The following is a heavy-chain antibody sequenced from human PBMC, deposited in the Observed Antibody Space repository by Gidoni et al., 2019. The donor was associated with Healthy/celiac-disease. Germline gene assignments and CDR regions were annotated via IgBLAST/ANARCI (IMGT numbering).Heavy chain of an antibody. V-gene: IGHV3-30-3*01. Sequence: SCAASGFTFSSYAMLWVRQAPGKGLEWVAVISYDGSNKYYADPVKGRFTIARDNSKNTLYLQMNSLRAEDTAVYYCARAEYSSSWTYFDYWGQGTLVTVSS. CDR1: GFTFSSYA. CDR3: ARAEYSSSWTYFDY. J-gene: IGHJ4*02. D-gene: IGHD6-13*01. CDR2: ISYDGSNK.